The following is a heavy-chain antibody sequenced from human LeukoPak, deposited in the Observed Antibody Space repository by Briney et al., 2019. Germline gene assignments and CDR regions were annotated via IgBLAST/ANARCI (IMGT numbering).Heavy chain of an antibody. CDR3: AELGITMIGGV. D-gene: IGHD3-10*02. V-gene: IGHV3-48*01. CDR2: IDTGTSTI. Sequence: GGSLRLSCAASGFTFSTYSMNWVRQAPGKGLEWVSYIDTGTSTIYYADSVKGRFTISKDNAKNSLYLQMNSLRAEDTAVYYCAELGITMIGGVWGKGTTVTISS. CDR1: GFTFSTYS. J-gene: IGHJ6*04.